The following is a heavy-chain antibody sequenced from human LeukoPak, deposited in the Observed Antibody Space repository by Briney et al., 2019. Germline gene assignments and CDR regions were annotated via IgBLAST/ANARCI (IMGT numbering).Heavy chain of an antibody. CDR1: GGSITSSY. CDR2: IYYSGST. J-gene: IGHJ4*02. V-gene: IGHV4-59*01. Sequence: SETLSLPCTVSGGSITSSYWSWIRQPPGKGLEWIGCIYYSGSTNYHPSLKSRVTMSVDTSKNQFSLKLTSVTAADTAVYYCVRPIRGYSFDYYDYWGQGTLVTVSS. D-gene: IGHD5-18*01. CDR3: VRPIRGYSFDYYDY.